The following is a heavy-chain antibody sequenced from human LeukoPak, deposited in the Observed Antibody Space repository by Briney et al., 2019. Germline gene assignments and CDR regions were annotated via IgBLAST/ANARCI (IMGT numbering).Heavy chain of an antibody. D-gene: IGHD7-27*01. CDR1: RGSISNYY. V-gene: IGHV4-59*01. Sequence: KPLETLSLTCTVSRGSISNYYWGWIRQPPGKGLEWIGFFSYSGSTNYNPSLKSRVTISVDTSKNQFSLKLTSVTAADTAVYYCARDGPGDVGFDYWGQGTLVTVSS. J-gene: IGHJ4*02. CDR2: FSYSGST. CDR3: ARDGPGDVGFDY.